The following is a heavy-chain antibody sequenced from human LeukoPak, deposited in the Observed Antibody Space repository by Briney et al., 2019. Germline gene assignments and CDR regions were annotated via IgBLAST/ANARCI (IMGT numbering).Heavy chain of an antibody. V-gene: IGHV1-18*01. CDR2: ISAYNGNK. CDR3: ARDRGGSSLDY. Sequence: ASVKVSCKASGYTFTSYVCSWVRQAHAQGLEWMGWISAYNGNKHYAQKLQGRVTINTDTSTSTPYLELRSLRSDDTDVYYCARDRGGSSLDYWGQGTLVTVSS. J-gene: IGHJ4*02. CDR1: GYTFTSYV. D-gene: IGHD1-26*01.